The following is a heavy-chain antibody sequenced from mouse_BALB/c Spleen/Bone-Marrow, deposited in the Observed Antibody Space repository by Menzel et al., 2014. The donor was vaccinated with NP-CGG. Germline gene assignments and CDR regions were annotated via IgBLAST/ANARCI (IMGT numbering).Heavy chain of an antibody. J-gene: IGHJ3*01. CDR3: SRKYDYDEGAWFAY. D-gene: IGHD2-4*01. CDR1: GYTFTNYW. Sequence: QVQLQQSGAEVVKPGASVKLSCKTSGYTFTNYWIQWVKQRPGQGLGWIGEIFPGTDTSYYNEKFKDKATLTVDTSSSTAYIQLSNLTSEDSAVYFYSRKYDYDEGAWFAYWGQGTLVTVSA. V-gene: IGHV1S132*01. CDR2: IFPGTDTS.